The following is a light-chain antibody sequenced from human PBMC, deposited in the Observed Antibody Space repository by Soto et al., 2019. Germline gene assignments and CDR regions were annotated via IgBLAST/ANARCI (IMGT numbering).Light chain of an antibody. V-gene: IGKV3-20*01. CDR1: QSVSSSY. Sequence: EIVLTQSPGTLSLSPGERATLSCRASQSVSSSYLAWHQQKPGQAPRLLIYGASSRATGIPDRFSGSVSGTGFTLTISRLEPEDFAVYYCQQYGSSPPWTFGQGTKVEIK. CDR2: GAS. CDR3: QQYGSSPPWT. J-gene: IGKJ1*01.